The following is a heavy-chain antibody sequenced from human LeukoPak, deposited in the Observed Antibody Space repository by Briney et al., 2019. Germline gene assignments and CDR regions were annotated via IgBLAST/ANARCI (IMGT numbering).Heavy chain of an antibody. CDR1: GFTVNSYY. J-gene: IGHJ3*02. Sequence: GGSLRLSCAASGFTVNSYYMNWVRQAPGKGLEWVSVIYTTGLTYCKGSVKGRFTVSRDNSRTTVHLQMSSLRVEDTAVYYCARGASRAFDIWGQGTMVTVSS. CDR2: IYTTGLT. CDR3: ARGASRAFDI. V-gene: IGHV3-53*01.